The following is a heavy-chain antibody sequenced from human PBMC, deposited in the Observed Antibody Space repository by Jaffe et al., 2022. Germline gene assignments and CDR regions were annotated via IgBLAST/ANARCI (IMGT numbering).Heavy chain of an antibody. D-gene: IGHD3-10*01. J-gene: IGHJ6*03. CDR1: GGTFSSYA. CDR3: ARGGRVRYYGSGSYYGNYYYYYMDV. CDR2: IIPIFGTA. Sequence: QVQLVQSGAEVKKPGSSVKVSCKASGGTFSSYAISWVRQAPGQGLEWMGGIIPIFGTANYAQKFQGRVTITADESTSTAYMELSSLRSEDTAVYYCARGGRVRYYGSGSYYGNYYYYYMDVWGKGTTVTVSS. V-gene: IGHV1-69*01.